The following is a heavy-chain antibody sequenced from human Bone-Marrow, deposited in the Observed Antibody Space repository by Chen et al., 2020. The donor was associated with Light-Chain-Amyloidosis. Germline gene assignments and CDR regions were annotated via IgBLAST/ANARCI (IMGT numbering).Heavy chain of an antibody. J-gene: IGHJ6*02. CDR2: ISSEKEDT. CDR3: ARAVYYDTSNYGGIYYFYYYGMAV. CDR1: GFSFSSYS. D-gene: IGHD3-22*01. Sequence: EVQLVESGGGLVKPGGSLRLSCAAFGFSFSSYSMNWVRQAPGKGLEWVASISSEKEDTYYADSVKGRFTISRDNAKKSLYLQMNSLRADDTAVYYCARAVYYDTSNYGGIYYFYYYGMAVWGQGTTVTVSS. V-gene: IGHV3-21*01.